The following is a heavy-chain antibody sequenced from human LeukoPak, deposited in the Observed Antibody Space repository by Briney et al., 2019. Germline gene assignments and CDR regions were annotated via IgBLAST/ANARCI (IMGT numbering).Heavy chain of an antibody. CDR1: GGSFSGYY. J-gene: IGHJ6*03. CDR3: ARAQGQWIQLPAYYYMDV. CDR2: INHSGSS. D-gene: IGHD5-18*01. V-gene: IGHV4-34*01. Sequence: SETLSLTCAVSGGSFSGYYWSWIRQPPGKGLEWIGVINHSGSSNYNPSLKSRVTISVDTSKNQLSLKLSSVTAADTAVYYCARAQGQWIQLPAYYYMDVWGKGTTVTISS.